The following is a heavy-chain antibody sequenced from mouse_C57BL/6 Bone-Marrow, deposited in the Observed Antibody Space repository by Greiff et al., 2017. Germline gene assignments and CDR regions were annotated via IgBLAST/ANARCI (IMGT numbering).Heavy chain of an antibody. CDR3: ARRSYSNYPAWFAY. J-gene: IGHJ3*01. CDR2: IDPANGNP. V-gene: IGHV14-3*01. D-gene: IGHD2-5*01. CDR1: GFNIKNTY. Sequence: EVQLQQSVAELVRPGASVKLSCTASGFNIKNTYMHWVKQRPEQGLEWIGRIDPANGNPKYAPKIQGKATITADTTSNTAYLQLSSLTSEDTAIYYCARRSYSNYPAWFAYWGQGTLVTVSA.